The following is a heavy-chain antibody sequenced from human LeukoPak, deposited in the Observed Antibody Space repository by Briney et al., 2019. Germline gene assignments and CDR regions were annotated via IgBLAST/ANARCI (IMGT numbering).Heavy chain of an antibody. V-gene: IGHV1-2*02. J-gene: IGHJ5*02. CDR2: INPNSGGT. CDR3: ARGLVGATLWFDP. D-gene: IGHD1-26*01. CDR1: GYTFTGYY. Sequence: ASVKVSCKASGYTFTGYYMHWVRQAPGQGLEWMGWINPNSGGTNYAQKFQGRVTMTRDTSISTAYMELRSLRSDDTAVYYCARGLVGATLWFDPWGQGTLVTVSS.